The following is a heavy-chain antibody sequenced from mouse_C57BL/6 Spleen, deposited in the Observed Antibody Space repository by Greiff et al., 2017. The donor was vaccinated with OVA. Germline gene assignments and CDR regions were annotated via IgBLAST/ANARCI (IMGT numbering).Heavy chain of an antibody. CDR3: ARHGNWYFDV. CDR2: IDPSDSYT. Sequence: QVQLQQSGAELVMPGASVKLSCKASGYTFTSYWMHWVKQRPGQGLEWIGEIDPSDSYTNYNQKFKGKSTLTVDKSSSTAYMQLSSLTSEDSAVYYCARHGNWYFDVWGTGTTVTVSS. CDR1: GYTFTSYW. J-gene: IGHJ1*03. V-gene: IGHV1-69*01. D-gene: IGHD2-1*01.